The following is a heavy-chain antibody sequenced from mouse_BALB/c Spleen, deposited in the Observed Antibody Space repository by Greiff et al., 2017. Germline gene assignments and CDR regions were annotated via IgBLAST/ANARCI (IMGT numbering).Heavy chain of an antibody. CDR2: IWAGGST. CDR3: ARDQDGYYRPMDY. CDR1: GFSLTSYG. D-gene: IGHD2-3*01. Sequence: QVQLKESGPGLVAPSQSLSITCTVSGFSLTSYGVHWVRQPPGKGLEWLGVIWAGGSTNYNSALMSRLSISKDNSKSQVFLKMNSLQTDDTAMYYCARDQDGYYRPMDYWGQGTSVTVSS. V-gene: IGHV2-9*02. J-gene: IGHJ4*01.